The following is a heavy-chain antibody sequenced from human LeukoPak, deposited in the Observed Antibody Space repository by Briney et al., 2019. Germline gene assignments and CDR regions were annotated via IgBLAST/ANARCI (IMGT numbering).Heavy chain of an antibody. CDR3: ARDKKIAAASTHFDY. Sequence: ASVKVSCKTSGYTFTGYYMHWVRQAPGQGLEWMAWINPNRGGTNSAQKFQGRVTMTRDTSISTAYMELSRLRSDDTAVYYCARDKKIAAASTHFDYWGQGTLVTVSS. J-gene: IGHJ4*02. CDR2: INPNRGGT. D-gene: IGHD6-13*01. CDR1: GYTFTGYY. V-gene: IGHV1-2*02.